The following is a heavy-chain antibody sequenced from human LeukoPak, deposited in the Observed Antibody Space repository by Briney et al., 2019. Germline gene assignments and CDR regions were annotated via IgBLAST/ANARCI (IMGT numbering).Heavy chain of an antibody. CDR1: GFTLVDYI. CDR2: LCWKIGGI. J-gene: IGHJ5*02. Sequence: GGGLRLSCAASGFTLVDYIMHGVRPAPGRGVEWVSGLCWKIGGIVDVDTVKRRFTISRYTSKNSLYMQMNSLRAEDTALYYWANYWMGQGVIPGYNWFDRWGQGTLVTVSS. CDR3: ANYWMGQGVIPGYNWFDR. V-gene: IGHV3-9*01. D-gene: IGHD3-10*01.